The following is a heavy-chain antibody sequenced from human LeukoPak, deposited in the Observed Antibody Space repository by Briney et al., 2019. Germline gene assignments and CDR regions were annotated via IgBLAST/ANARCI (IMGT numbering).Heavy chain of an antibody. D-gene: IGHD6-13*01. CDR3: ARGTDSSSWYGSYYYYYYMDV. CDR1: GFTFSSYS. CDR2: ISSSSSYI. Sequence: PGGSLRLSCAASGFTFSSYSMNWVRQAPGKGLEWVSSISSSSSYIYYADPVKGRFTISRDNAKNSLYLQMNSLRAEDTAVYYCARGTDSSSWYGSYYYYYYMDVWGKGTTVTVSS. J-gene: IGHJ6*03. V-gene: IGHV3-21*01.